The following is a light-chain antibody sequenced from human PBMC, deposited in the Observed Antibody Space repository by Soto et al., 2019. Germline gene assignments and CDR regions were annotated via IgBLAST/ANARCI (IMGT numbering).Light chain of an antibody. CDR1: SSDVGGYNY. Sequence: QPVLTQPASVSGSPGQSITISCTGTSSDVGGYNYVSWYQQHPGKAPKLMIYDVSNRPSGVSNRFSGSKSGNTASLTISGLQAEDKADYYCSAYTSSSTRVFGGGTKLTVL. CDR2: DVS. J-gene: IGLJ2*01. CDR3: SAYTSSSTRV. V-gene: IGLV2-14*01.